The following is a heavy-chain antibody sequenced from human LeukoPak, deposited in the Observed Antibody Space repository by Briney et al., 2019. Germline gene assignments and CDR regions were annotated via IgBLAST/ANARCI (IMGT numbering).Heavy chain of an antibody. CDR3: ASGSYDSSGYYYDPLWDAFDI. CDR1: GYTFTGYY. V-gene: IGHV1-2*02. CDR2: INPNSGGT. Sequence: ASVKVSCKASGYTFTGYYMHWVRQAPGQGLEWMGWINPNSGGTNNAQKFQGRVTMTRDTSISTAYMELSRLRSDDTAVYYCASGSYDSSGYYYDPLWDAFDIWGQGTMVTVSS. J-gene: IGHJ3*02. D-gene: IGHD3-22*01.